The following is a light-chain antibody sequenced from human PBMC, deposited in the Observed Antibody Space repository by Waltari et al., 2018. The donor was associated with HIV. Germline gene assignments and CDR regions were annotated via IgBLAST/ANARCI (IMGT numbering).Light chain of an antibody. J-gene: IGLJ2*01. Sequence: SYDLTQPPSVSLSPGQTASITCPRDNLAHKSGCGYQQKPGQSPVLVIYQDNKRPSGIPERFSGSNSGNTATLTISGTQAMDEADYYCQAWDTGTASFGGGTRLTVL. CDR1: NLAHKS. CDR2: QDN. CDR3: QAWDTGTAS. V-gene: IGLV3-1*01.